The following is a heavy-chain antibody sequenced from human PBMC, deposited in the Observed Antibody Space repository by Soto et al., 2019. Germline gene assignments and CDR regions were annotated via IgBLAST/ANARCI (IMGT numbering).Heavy chain of an antibody. D-gene: IGHD4-17*01. Sequence: QDQLVQSGAEVKKPGSSVKVSCKASGGTFSSHTFSWVRQAPGQGLEWMGRIIPALGTATYAQKFPGRVTITADESATTVYMELNSLRSEDTAVYYCARPDFGDYWYFDLWGRGTVVTVSS. V-gene: IGHV1-69*08. CDR3: ARPDFGDYWYFDL. CDR2: IIPALGTA. J-gene: IGHJ2*01. CDR1: GGTFSSHT.